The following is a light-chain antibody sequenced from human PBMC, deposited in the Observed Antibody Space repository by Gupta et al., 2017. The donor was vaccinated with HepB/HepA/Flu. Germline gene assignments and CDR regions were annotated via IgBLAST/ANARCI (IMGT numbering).Light chain of an antibody. V-gene: IGKV1-33*01. CDR3: QHYDNLPRYT. J-gene: IGKJ2*01. CDR2: DAS. Sequence: DIQMTQSPSSLSASVGDRVTIPCQANQDISNYLNWYQQKPGKAPNLLIYDASNLETGVPSRFSGSGSGTYFTLTISSLQPEDIGTYYCQHYDNLPRYTFGQGTKLEIK. CDR1: QDISNY.